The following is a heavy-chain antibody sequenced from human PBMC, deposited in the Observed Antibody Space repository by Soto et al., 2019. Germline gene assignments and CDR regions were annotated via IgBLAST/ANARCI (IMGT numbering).Heavy chain of an antibody. J-gene: IGHJ3*01. D-gene: IGHD3-3*01. Sequence: QVQLVESGGGVVQPGRSLRLSCAASGFTFSHYGMHWVRQAPCQGLEWVAVISYDGSNNYYADSVKGRFTISRDNSKNTLYLEMNTLRAEETAIYYCAKRRADFGVVISYALDFWGQGTMVTVSS. V-gene: IGHV3-30*18. CDR1: GFTFSHYG. CDR2: ISYDGSNN. CDR3: AKRRADFGVVISYALDF.